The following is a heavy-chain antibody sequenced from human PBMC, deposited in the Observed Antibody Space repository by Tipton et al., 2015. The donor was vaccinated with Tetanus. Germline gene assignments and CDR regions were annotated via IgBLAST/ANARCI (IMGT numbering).Heavy chain of an antibody. CDR3: ARGGSGEFPDY. D-gene: IGHD3-10*01. CDR1: GGSVSSGSYY. Sequence: TLSLTCTVSGGSVSSGSYYWSWLRPPPGQGLEWLGYIYYSGSTNYNPSLKSRVTISVATSKNQFSLKLSSVTVAATAGYYCARGGSGEFPDYWGQGTLVTVSS. J-gene: IGHJ4*02. V-gene: IGHV4-61*01. CDR2: IYYSGST.